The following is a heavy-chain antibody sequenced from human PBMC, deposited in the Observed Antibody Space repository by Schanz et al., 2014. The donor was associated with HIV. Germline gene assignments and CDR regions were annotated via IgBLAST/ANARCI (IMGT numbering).Heavy chain of an antibody. Sequence: EEQLLESGGGLVQPGESLRLSCVGSGISLTNNAMTWVRQAPGKGLEWVSDIRAAGDTYYGDSVKGRFTVSKDISQNTVYLQMNSLRVEDTAMYYCARIYGGNPSYYGMDVWGQGTTVTVSS. CDR2: IRAAGDT. D-gene: IGHD4-17*01. CDR3: ARIYGGNPSYYGMDV. CDR1: GISLTNNA. V-gene: IGHV3-23*01. J-gene: IGHJ6*02.